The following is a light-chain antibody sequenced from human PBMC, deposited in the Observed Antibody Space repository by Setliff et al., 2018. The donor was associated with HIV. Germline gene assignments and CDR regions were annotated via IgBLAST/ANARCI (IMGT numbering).Light chain of an antibody. CDR1: SSDVGGYNY. CDR2: EVS. Sequence: QSALTQPASVSGSPGQSITISCTGTSSDVGGYNYVSWYQQHPGKAPKLMIYEVSNRPPGLSNRFFGSKSVNTASLTISGLQAEDEADYYCSSYTSSSTLVFGGGTK. CDR3: SSYTSSSTLV. J-gene: IGLJ3*02. V-gene: IGLV2-14*01.